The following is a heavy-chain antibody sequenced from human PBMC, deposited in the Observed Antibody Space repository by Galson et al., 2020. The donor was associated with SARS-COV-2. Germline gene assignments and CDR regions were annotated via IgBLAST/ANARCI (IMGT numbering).Heavy chain of an antibody. V-gene: IGHV3-15*01. CDR3: TTGQWELGEEGWGYYFDY. J-gene: IGHJ4*02. Sequence: GGSLRLSCAASGFTFSNAWMSWVRQAPGKGLEWVGRIKSKTDGGTTDYAAPVKGRFTISRDDSKNTLYLQMNSLKTEDTAVYYCTTGQWELGEEGWGYYFDYWGQGTLVTVSS. D-gene: IGHD1-26*01. CDR2: IKSKTDGGTT. CDR1: GFTFSNAW.